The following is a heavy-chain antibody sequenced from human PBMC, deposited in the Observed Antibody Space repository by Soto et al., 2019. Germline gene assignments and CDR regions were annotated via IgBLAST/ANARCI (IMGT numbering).Heavy chain of an antibody. D-gene: IGHD2-2*01. Sequence: ASVKVSCKASGYTFTSYDINWVRQATGQGLEWMGWMNPNSGNTGYAQKFQGSVAMTRNTSISTAYMELSSLRSEDTAVYYCARGLVVPAASHVSWFDPWGQGTLVTVSS. J-gene: IGHJ5*02. V-gene: IGHV1-8*01. CDR1: GYTFTSYD. CDR3: ARGLVVPAASHVSWFDP. CDR2: MNPNSGNT.